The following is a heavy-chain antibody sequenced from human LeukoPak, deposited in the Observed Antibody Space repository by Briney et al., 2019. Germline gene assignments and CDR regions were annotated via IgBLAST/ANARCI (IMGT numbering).Heavy chain of an antibody. J-gene: IGHJ6*03. D-gene: IGHD3-3*01. CDR1: GYTFTSYG. V-gene: IGHV1-18*01. CDR3: ARAPRITILGVDTRYYYYMDV. Sequence: ASVKVSCKASGYTFTSYGISWVRQAPGQGLEWMGWLSSYNGNTNYAQKFQGRVTMTTDTSTSTAYMDLRSLRSDDTAVYYCARAPRITILGVDTRYYYYMDVWGKGTTVTVSS. CDR2: LSSYNGNT.